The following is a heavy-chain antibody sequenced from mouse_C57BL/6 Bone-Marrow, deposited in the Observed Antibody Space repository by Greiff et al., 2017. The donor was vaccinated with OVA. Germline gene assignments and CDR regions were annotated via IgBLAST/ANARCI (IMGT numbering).Heavy chain of an antibody. CDR1: GFTFSSYG. CDR2: ISSGGSYT. D-gene: IGHD2-3*01. Sequence: EVNLVESGGDLVKPGGSLKLSCAASGFTFSSYGMSWVRQTPDKRLEWVATISSGGSYTYYPDSVKGRFTISRDNAKNTLYLQMSSLKSEDTAMYYCARHADGYSGQGTTLTVSS. J-gene: IGHJ2*01. CDR3: ARHADGY. V-gene: IGHV5-6*01.